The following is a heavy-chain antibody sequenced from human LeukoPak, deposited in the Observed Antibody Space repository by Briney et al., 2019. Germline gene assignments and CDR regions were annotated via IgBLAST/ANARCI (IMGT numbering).Heavy chain of an antibody. CDR2: IVVGSGNT. CDR1: GFTFTSSA. CDR3: AADPCSGGSCPYYYYGMDV. Sequence: SVKASCKASGFTFTSSAVQWVRQARGQRLEWIGWIVVGSGNTNYAQKFQERVTITRDMSTSTAYMELSSLRSEDTAVYYCAADPCSGGSCPYYYYGMDVWGQGTTVTVSS. J-gene: IGHJ6*02. V-gene: IGHV1-58*01. D-gene: IGHD2-15*01.